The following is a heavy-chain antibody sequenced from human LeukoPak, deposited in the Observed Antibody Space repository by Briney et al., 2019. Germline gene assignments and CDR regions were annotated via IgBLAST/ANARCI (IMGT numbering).Heavy chain of an antibody. CDR1: GGSISSYY. CDR3: ARAPDPLVLDV. CDR2: IYYSGST. V-gene: IGHV4-59*01. J-gene: IGHJ6*04. Sequence: SETLSLTYTVSGGSISSYYWSWIRQPPGKGLEWIGYIYYSGSTNYNPSLKSRVTISVDTSKNQFSLKLSSVTAADTAVYYCARAPDPLVLDVWGKGTTVTISS.